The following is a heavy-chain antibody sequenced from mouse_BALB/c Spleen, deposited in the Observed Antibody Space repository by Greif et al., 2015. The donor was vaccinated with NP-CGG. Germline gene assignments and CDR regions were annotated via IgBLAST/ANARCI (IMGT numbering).Heavy chain of an antibody. Sequence: QVQLKQSGAELVKPGASVKLSCKASGYTFTSYWMHWVKQRPGQGLEWIGEIDPSDSYTNYNQKFKGKATLTVDKSSSTAYMQLSSLTSEDSAVYYCARSPYGKSDWYFDVWGAGTTVTVSS. CDR3: ARSPYGKSDWYFDV. J-gene: IGHJ1*01. CDR1: GYTFTSYW. V-gene: IGHV1-69*02. D-gene: IGHD2-10*02. CDR2: IDPSDSYT.